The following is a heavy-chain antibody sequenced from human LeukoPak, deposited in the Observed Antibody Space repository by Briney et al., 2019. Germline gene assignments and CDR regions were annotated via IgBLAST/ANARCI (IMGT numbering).Heavy chain of an antibody. CDR3: ARGYCSSSTCPEDY. CDR1: GYTFTNYG. D-gene: IGHD2-2*01. J-gene: IGHJ4*02. V-gene: IGHV1-18*01. Sequence: ASVKVSCKASGYTFTNYGISWVRQAPGRGLEWMGWISTYSGITNYAQKLQGRVTTTTDTSTSTAYMELRSLRSDDTAVYYCARGYCSSSTCPEDYWGQGAPVTVSS. CDR2: ISTYSGIT.